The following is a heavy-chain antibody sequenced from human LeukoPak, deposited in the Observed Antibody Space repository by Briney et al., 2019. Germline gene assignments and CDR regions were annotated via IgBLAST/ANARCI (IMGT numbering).Heavy chain of an antibody. CDR2: ISGSGGST. V-gene: IGHV3-23*01. CDR1: GFTFSSYA. CDR3: AKGGYGSGSYNYMDV. D-gene: IGHD3-10*01. Sequence: GGSLRLSCAASGFTFSSYAMSWVRQTPGKGLEWVSAISGSGGSTYYADSVKGRFTISRDNSKNTLYLQMNSLRAEDTAVYYCAKGGYGSGSYNYMDVWGKGTTVTVSS. J-gene: IGHJ6*03.